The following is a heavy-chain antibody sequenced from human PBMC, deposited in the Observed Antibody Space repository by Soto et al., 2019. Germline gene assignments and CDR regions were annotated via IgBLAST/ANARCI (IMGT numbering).Heavy chain of an antibody. Sequence: SGPTLVNPTQTLTLTCSFSGFSLGTRGVGVGLLGQPPGKALEWLAVIYWDDDRHYSPPLKSRLTITKDTSKNQVVLIMTTMAPVDTATYYCAHTHYDVWSGYRYKYGLDVWGQGTTVTVSS. CDR1: GFSLGTRGVG. CDR3: AHTHYDVWSGYRYKYGLDV. V-gene: IGHV2-5*02. CDR2: IYWDDDR. J-gene: IGHJ6*02. D-gene: IGHD3-3*01.